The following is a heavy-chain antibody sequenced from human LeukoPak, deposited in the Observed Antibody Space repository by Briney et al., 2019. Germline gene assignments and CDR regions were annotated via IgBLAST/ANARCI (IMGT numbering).Heavy chain of an antibody. V-gene: IGHV5-51*01. CDR3: ARHAVRDGYNRHNDY. D-gene: IGHD5-24*01. J-gene: IGHJ4*02. Sequence: GESLKISCKASGYSFTSHWIAWVRQMPGKGLEWMGIIYPGDSDTRYSPSFQGQVTISVDKSINTAYLQWNSLKASDTAMYYCARHAVRDGYNRHNDYWGQGTVVTVSS. CDR1: GYSFTSHW. CDR2: IYPGDSDT.